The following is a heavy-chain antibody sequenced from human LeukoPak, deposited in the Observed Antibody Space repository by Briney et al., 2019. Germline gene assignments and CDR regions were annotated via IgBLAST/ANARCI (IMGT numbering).Heavy chain of an antibody. J-gene: IGHJ4*02. CDR3: TRDYGSGSYPLDY. CDR2: IRSKAYGGAT. D-gene: IGHD3-10*01. V-gene: IGHV3-49*04. CDR1: GFTFGDYA. Sequence: GGSLRLSCTASGFTFGDYAMSWVRQAPGKGLEWVGFIRSKAYGGATEYAASVKGRFTTSRDDSKSIAYLQMNSLKTEDTAVYYCTRDYGSGSYPLDYWGQGTLVTVSS.